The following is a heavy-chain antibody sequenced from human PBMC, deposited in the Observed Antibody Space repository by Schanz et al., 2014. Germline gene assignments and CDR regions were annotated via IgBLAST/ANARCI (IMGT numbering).Heavy chain of an antibody. CDR3: ARGRGCTGGSCYSWFDL. V-gene: IGHV1-69*02. Sequence: QVQLVQSGAEVKKPGTSVKVSCKASGGTFSSDTFSWVRQAPGQGLEWMGRIVPIAGITNYAQRFQGRVTITADKSSDTACMELSSLRSEYTAVYYCARGRGCTGGSCYSWFDLWGQGTLVIVSS. D-gene: IGHD2-15*01. J-gene: IGHJ5*02. CDR1: GGTFSSDT. CDR2: IVPIAGIT.